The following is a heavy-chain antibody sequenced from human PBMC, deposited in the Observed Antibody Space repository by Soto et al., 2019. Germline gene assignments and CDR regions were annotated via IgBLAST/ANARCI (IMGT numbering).Heavy chain of an antibody. CDR2: IIPIFGTA. CDR3: ASCPQNCITTSPCCLFFDY. Sequence: SVKVSCKASGGTFSSYTISWVRQAPGQGLEWMGGIIPIFGTANYAQKFQGRVTLSRDTSASTAYMELSSLRSEDTALYYCASCPQNCITTSPCCLFFDYWGQGTLVTVSS. V-gene: IGHV1-69*05. CDR1: GGTFSSYT. J-gene: IGHJ4*02. D-gene: IGHD2-2*01.